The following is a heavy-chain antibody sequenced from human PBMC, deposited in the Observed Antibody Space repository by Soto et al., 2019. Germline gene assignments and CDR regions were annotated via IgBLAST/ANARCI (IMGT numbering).Heavy chain of an antibody. Sequence: VQLVESGGGLVQPGGSLRLSCAASGFTFSSYSMNWVRQAPGKGLEWVSYISSSSSTIYYADSVKGRFTISRDNAKNSLYLQMNSLRDEDTAVYYCARDEWDCSSTGCYPYYYYGMDVWGQGTTVTVSS. J-gene: IGHJ6*02. D-gene: IGHD2-2*01. CDR3: ARDEWDCSSTGCYPYYYYGMDV. CDR1: GFTFSSYS. CDR2: ISSSSSTI. V-gene: IGHV3-48*02.